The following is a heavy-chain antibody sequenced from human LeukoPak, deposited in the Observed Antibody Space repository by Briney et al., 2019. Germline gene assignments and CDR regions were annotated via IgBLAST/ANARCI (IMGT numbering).Heavy chain of an antibody. J-gene: IGHJ4*02. CDR2: ISSSGSTI. CDR3: AREGIAAAGKGGFDY. Sequence: PGGSLRLSCAASGFTFSSYEMNWVRQAPGKGLEWVSYISSSGSTIYYADSVKGRLTISRDNAKNSLYLQMNSLRAEDTAVYYCAREGIAAAGKGGFDYWGQGTLVTVSS. CDR1: GFTFSSYE. D-gene: IGHD6-13*01. V-gene: IGHV3-48*03.